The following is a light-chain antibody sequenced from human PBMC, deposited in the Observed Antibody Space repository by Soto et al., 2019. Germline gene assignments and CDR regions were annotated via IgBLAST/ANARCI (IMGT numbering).Light chain of an antibody. V-gene: IGKV3-20*01. CDR3: QQYGSSPT. CDR2: GAS. Sequence: DIVMTQSPLSLPVTPGEAASISCRSIQSLLYNNTYNYLDWYVQKPGQAPXLLIYGASSRATGIPDRFSGSGSGTDFTLTIRRLEPEDFAVYYCQQYGSSPTVGQGTKLDI. CDR1: QSLLYNNTYNY. J-gene: IGKJ1*01.